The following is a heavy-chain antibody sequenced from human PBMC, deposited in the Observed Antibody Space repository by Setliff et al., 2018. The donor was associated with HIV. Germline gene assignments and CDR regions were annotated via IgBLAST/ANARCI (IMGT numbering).Heavy chain of an antibody. V-gene: IGHV1-2*04. Sequence: GGPVKVSCKTSGYTFPGSYMHWVRLAPGQGLEWMGWINPNSGGTNYAQKFQGWVTVTRHTSISTAYMELSRLRSDDTAVYYSASAIVGLGYNFFSVDVWGKGTTVTVSS. D-gene: IGHD1-26*01. J-gene: IGHJ6*04. CDR2: INPNSGGT. CDR3: ASAIVGLGYNFFSVDV. CDR1: GYTFPGSY.